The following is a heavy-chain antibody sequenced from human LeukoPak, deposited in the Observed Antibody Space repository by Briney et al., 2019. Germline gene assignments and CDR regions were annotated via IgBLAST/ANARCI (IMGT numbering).Heavy chain of an antibody. CDR3: VRDYRDGYLSGWFEL. CDR1: GYTLTSYG. Sequence: ASVKVSCKASGYTLTSYGISWVRQAPGQGLEWMGWISAYNGNTNYAQKLQGRVTKTTDTSTSTAYMELRSLRSDDTAVYYCVRDYRDGYLSGWFELWGRGILVTVSS. J-gene: IGHJ2*01. D-gene: IGHD5-24*01. V-gene: IGHV1-18*01. CDR2: ISAYNGNT.